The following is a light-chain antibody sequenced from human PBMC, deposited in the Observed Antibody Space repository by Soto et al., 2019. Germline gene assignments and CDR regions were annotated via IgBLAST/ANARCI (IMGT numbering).Light chain of an antibody. CDR2: GAS. J-gene: IGKJ5*01. Sequence: EVVMTQSPATLSVSPGERATLSCRASQSVSSSYLAWYQQKPGQAPRLLIYGASSRATGVPDRFSGSGSGTDFTLTISRLEPEDSAVYYCHQYVTSPSTFGQGT. CDR1: QSVSSSY. CDR3: HQYVTSPST. V-gene: IGKV3-20*01.